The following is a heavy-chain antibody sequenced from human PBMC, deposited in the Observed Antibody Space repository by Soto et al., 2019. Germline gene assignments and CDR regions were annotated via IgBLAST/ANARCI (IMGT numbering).Heavy chain of an antibody. CDR3: ASRFHYSCSWLSWFDP. D-gene: IGHD6-13*01. CDR1: GFTFSSYE. J-gene: IGHJ5*02. Sequence: PGGSLRLSCAASGFTFSSYEMNWVRQAPGKGLEWVSYISSSGSTIYYADSVKGRFTISRDNAKNSLYLQMNSLRAEDTAVYYCASRFHYSCSWLSWFDPWGQGTLVTVSS. V-gene: IGHV3-48*03. CDR2: ISSSGSTI.